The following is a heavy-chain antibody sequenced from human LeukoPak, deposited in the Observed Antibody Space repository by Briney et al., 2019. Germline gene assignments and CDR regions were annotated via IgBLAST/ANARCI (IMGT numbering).Heavy chain of an antibody. CDR2: INPSSGGT. D-gene: IGHD3-16*02. CDR1: GYTFTGYY. J-gene: IGHJ5*02. V-gene: IGHV1-2*02. CDR3: ARDSGEGYDYVWGSYHYNWFDP. Sequence: ASVKVSCKASGYTFTGYYMHWVRQAPGQGLEWMGWINPSSGGTNYAQKFQGRVTMTRDTSISTAYMELSRPRSDDTAVYYCARDSGEGYDYVWGSYHYNWFDPWGQGTLVTVSS.